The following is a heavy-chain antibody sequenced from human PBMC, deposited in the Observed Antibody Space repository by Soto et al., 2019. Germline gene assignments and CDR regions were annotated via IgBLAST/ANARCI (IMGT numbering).Heavy chain of an antibody. CDR1: GFTFDDYA. D-gene: IGHD3-9*01. V-gene: IGHV3-9*01. J-gene: IGHJ4*02. CDR3: AKAFPVDILGTRFEY. Sequence: EVQLVESGGGLVQPGRSLRLSCAASGFTFDDYAMHWVRQAPGKGLEWVSGISWNSGSIGYADSVKGRFTISRDNAKNSLYLQMNSLRAEDTALYYCAKAFPVDILGTRFEYWGQGTLVTVSS. CDR2: ISWNSGSI.